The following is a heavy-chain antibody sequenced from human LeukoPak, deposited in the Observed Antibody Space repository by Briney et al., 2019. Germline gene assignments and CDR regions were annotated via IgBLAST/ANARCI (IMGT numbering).Heavy chain of an antibody. J-gene: IGHJ6*02. D-gene: IGHD2-15*01. CDR1: GFTFSGYW. CDR2: INSHNSIT. Sequence: GGSLGLSCAASGFTFSGYWMHWVRQAPGKGLVWVSRINSHNSITNYADSVKGRFTISRDNAKNTLNLQMNSLRAEDTAVYYCARTYCSGGRCDYYYGMDVWGQGTTVTVSS. V-gene: IGHV3-74*01. CDR3: ARTYCSGGRCDYYYGMDV.